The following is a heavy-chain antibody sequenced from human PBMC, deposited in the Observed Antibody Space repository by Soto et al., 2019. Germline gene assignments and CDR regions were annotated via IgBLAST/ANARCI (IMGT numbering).Heavy chain of an antibody. J-gene: IGHJ5*02. CDR3: AKLVTVTPINWFDP. CDR1: GLSLSSYS. D-gene: IGHD4-17*01. V-gene: IGHV3-23*01. Sequence: GGPLRRSCAASGLSLSSYSMSWVRQAPGKGLEWVSAISGSGGSTYYADSVKGRFTISRDNSKNTLYLQMNSLRAEDTAVYYCAKLVTVTPINWFDPWGQGTLVTVSS. CDR2: ISGSGGST.